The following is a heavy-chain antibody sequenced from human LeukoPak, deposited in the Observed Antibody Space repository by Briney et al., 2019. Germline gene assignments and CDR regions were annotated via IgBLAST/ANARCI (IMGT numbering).Heavy chain of an antibody. D-gene: IGHD3-9*01. V-gene: IGHV3-21*01. CDR1: GFTFSSFS. CDR3: VRDRYFDWSDAFDV. CDR2: ITAGSSHI. J-gene: IGHJ3*01. Sequence: GGSLRLSCEASGFTFSSFSMNWVRQSPEKGLEWVSSITAGSSHIFYGDSMKGRFTISRDNAKNSLYLQMNSLSAEDTALYYCVRDRYFDWSDAFDVWGQGTMVTVSS.